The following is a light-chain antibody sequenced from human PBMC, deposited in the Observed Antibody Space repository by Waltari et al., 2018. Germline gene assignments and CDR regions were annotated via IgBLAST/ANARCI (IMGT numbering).Light chain of an antibody. CDR2: EVT. V-gene: IGLV2-8*01. CDR1: SSAVGDY. CDR3: SSYAGSNNLV. Sequence: QPALTQPPSASGSPGQPVTTSCTGTSSAVGDYVSWYQQHPGKAPKLMISEVTKRPSGVPDRFSGSKSGNTASLTVSGLQAEDEADYYCSSYAGSNNLVFGGGTKLTVL. J-gene: IGLJ2*01.